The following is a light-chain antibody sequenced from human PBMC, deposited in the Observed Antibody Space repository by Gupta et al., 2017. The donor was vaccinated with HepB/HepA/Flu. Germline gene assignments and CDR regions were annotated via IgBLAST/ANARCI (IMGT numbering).Light chain of an antibody. Sequence: HSALTQPRPVSGSPGKSVTLSCTGTTSDVGKYDYVSWYQHHPGKAPKLIIYDVNKRPSGVPSRFSGSKSANTASLTISGLQAEDEADYYCCSYTGSHTLYVFGGGTTVTVL. CDR2: DVN. CDR1: TSDVGKYDY. J-gene: IGLJ1*01. CDR3: CSYTGSHTLYV. V-gene: IGLV2-11*01.